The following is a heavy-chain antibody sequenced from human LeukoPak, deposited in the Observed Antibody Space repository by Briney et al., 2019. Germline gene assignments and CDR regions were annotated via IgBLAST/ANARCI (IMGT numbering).Heavy chain of an antibody. CDR3: AKVPIVGATSRPFDY. D-gene: IGHD1-26*01. CDR2: IRYDGSNE. J-gene: IGHJ4*02. CDR1: GFTFSSYG. V-gene: IGHV3-30*02. Sequence: GGSLRLSCAASGFTFSSYGMHWVRQAPGKGLEWVAFIRYDGSNEYYADSVKGRFTISRDNSKNRLSLQMNSLRAEDTAVYYCAKVPIVGATSRPFDYWGQGTLVTVSS.